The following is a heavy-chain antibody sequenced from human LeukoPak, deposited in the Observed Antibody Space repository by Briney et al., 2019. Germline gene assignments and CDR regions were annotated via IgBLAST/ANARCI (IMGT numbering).Heavy chain of an antibody. CDR3: AKGPGLGAGKRYLDL. CDR1: GYTFTGYY. Sequence: GASVKVSCKASGYTFTGYYMHWVRQAPGQGLEWMGWINPNSGGTNYAQKFQGRVTMTRDTSISTAYMELSRLRSDDTAVYYCAKGPGLGAGKRYLDLWGRGTLVIVSS. D-gene: IGHD6-13*01. V-gene: IGHV1-2*02. CDR2: INPNSGGT. J-gene: IGHJ2*01.